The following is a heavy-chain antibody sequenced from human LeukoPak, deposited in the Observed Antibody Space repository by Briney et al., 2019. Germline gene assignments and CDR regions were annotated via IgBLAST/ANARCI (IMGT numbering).Heavy chain of an antibody. J-gene: IGHJ4*02. D-gene: IGHD1-26*01. CDR2: ISNSGST. CDR3: ATTTIRLGY. V-gene: IGHV4-34*01. CDR1: GGSLSDYY. Sequence: ETLSLTCGVYGGSLSDYYWSWIRQPPGKGLEWIGSISNSGSTYYNPSLKSRVTISVDTSNNQFSLKLSSVTAADTAVYYCATTTIRLGYWGQGTLVTVSS.